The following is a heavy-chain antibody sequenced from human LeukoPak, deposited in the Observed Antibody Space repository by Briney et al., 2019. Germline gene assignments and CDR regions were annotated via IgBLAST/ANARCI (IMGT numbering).Heavy chain of an antibody. Sequence: WVAFIWYDGSNKYYADSVKGRFTISRDNSKNTLYLQMNSLRAEDTAVYYCARDAIGQIDYWGQGTLVTVSS. D-gene: IGHD2-2*02. J-gene: IGHJ4*02. CDR2: IWYDGSNK. CDR3: ARDAIGQIDY. V-gene: IGHV3-33*01.